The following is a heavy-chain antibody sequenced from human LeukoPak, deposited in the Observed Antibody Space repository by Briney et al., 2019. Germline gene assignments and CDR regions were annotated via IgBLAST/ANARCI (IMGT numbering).Heavy chain of an antibody. CDR1: GYTFTGYY. CDR2: INPNSGGT. J-gene: IGHJ4*02. V-gene: IGHV1-2*02. CDR3: ARYSCSSTSCYTGY. Sequence: ASVTVSCKASGYTFTGYYMHWVRQAPGQGREWMGWINPNSGGTNYAQTFQGRVTMTRDTSTSTAYMELSRQRSDDTAVYYCARYSCSSTSCYTGYWGQGTLVTVSS. D-gene: IGHD2-2*01.